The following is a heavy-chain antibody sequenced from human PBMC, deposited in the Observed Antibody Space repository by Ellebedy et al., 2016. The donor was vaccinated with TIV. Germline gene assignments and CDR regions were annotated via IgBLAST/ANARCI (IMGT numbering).Heavy chain of an antibody. CDR1: GFTFSSYW. Sequence: GESLKISCAASGFTFSSYWMHWVRQAPGKGLVWVSRINSDGSSTSYADSVQGRFTISRDNAKNMLYLQMNSLRVEDTAVYYCARDGYFHDGFDYWGQGTPVTVSS. V-gene: IGHV3-74*01. J-gene: IGHJ4*02. D-gene: IGHD2-15*01. CDR3: ARDGYFHDGFDY. CDR2: INSDGSST.